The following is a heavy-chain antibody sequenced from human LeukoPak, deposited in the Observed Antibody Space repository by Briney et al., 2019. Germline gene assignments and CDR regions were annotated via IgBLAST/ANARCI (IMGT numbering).Heavy chain of an antibody. CDR1: GFTFDDYA. CDR3: AKGSRREMATIFAFDI. V-gene: IGHV3-9*01. J-gene: IGHJ3*02. D-gene: IGHD5-24*01. Sequence: GGSLRLSCAASGFTFDDYAMHWVRQAPGKGLEWVSGISWNSGSIGYADSVKGRFTISRDNAKNSLYLQMNSLRAEDTALYYCAKGSRREMATIFAFDIWGQGTMVTVSS. CDR2: ISWNSGSI.